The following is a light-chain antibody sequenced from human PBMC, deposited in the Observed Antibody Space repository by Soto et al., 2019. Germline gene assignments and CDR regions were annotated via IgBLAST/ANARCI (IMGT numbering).Light chain of an antibody. Sequence: QSALTQPASVSGSPGQSITISCTGTSSDVGSYNLVSWYQQHPGKAPKLMIYEGSKRPSGVSNRFSGSKSGNTASLTISGLQTEDEADYYCCPFVGSSTVVFGGGTKLTVL. V-gene: IGLV2-23*01. CDR2: EGS. CDR3: CPFVGSSTVV. CDR1: SSDVGSYNL. J-gene: IGLJ2*01.